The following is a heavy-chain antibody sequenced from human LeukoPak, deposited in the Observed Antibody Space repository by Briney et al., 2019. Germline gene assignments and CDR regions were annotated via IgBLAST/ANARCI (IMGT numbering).Heavy chain of an antibody. CDR1: GYRFSAYW. CDR2: IYPDDSDT. Sequence: VESLKISCKGSGYRFSAYWIAWVRQMPGKGLEWMGIIYPDDSDTRYSPSFQGQVTISADKSVSTAYLQWSSLKASDTAMYFCARPNITSYYDSRGYDAFDVWGQGTIVTVSS. J-gene: IGHJ3*01. V-gene: IGHV5-51*01. D-gene: IGHD3-22*01. CDR3: ARPNITSYYDSRGYDAFDV.